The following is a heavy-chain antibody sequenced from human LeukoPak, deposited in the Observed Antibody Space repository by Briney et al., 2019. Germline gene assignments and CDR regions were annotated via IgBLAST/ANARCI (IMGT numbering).Heavy chain of an antibody. Sequence: SVKVSCKASGGTFSSYAISWVRQAPGQGLEWMGMIIPIFGIANYAQKFQGRVTITADKSTSTAYMELSSLRSEDTAVYYCARGPRYCSSTSCNYGMDVWGQGPTVTVSS. CDR2: IIPIFGIA. D-gene: IGHD2-2*01. J-gene: IGHJ6*02. CDR1: GGTFSSYA. CDR3: ARGPRYCSSTSCNYGMDV. V-gene: IGHV1-69*04.